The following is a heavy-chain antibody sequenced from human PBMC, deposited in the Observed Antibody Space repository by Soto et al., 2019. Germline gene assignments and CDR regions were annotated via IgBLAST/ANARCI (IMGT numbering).Heavy chain of an antibody. CDR3: AKDYGMDYYYYYYMDV. V-gene: IGHV3-30*18. D-gene: IGHD1-1*01. Sequence: QVQLVESGGGVVQPGRSLRLSCAASGFTFSSYGMHGVRQAPGKGLEWVAVISYDGSNKYYADSVKGRFTISRDNSKNTMYLQMNSLRAEDTAVYYCAKDYGMDYYYYYYMDVWGKGTTVTVSS. CDR1: GFTFSSYG. CDR2: ISYDGSNK. J-gene: IGHJ6*03.